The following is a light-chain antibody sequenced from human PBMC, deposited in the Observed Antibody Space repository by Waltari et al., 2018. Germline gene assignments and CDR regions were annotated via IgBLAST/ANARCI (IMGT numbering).Light chain of an antibody. CDR1: QTVGSQ. Sequence: EIVLTQSPATLSLSPGENATLSCRASQTVGSQLAWYQQKPGQAPRLLISDVSNRATGIPVRFSGSGSGADFTLTISSLEPEDFAVYYCQQRSSWPLTFGQGTKVEI. V-gene: IGKV3-11*01. CDR2: DVS. J-gene: IGKJ1*01. CDR3: QQRSSWPLT.